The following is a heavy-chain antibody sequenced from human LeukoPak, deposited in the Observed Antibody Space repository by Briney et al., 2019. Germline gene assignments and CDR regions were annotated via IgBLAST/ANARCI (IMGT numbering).Heavy chain of an antibody. CDR3: AKDLEATVINSPFGY. V-gene: IGHV3-30*18. Sequence: PGGSLRLSCSASGFTFSSYGMHWVRQAPGKGLEWVAVISYDGSNKYYADSVKGRFTISRDNSKNTLYLQMNSLRAEDTAVYYCAKDLEATVINSPFGYWGQGTLVTVSS. CDR1: GFTFSSYG. J-gene: IGHJ4*02. CDR2: ISYDGSNK. D-gene: IGHD4-17*01.